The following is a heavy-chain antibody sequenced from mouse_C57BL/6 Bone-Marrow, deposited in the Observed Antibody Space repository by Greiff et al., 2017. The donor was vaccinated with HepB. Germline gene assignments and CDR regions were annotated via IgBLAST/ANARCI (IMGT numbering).Heavy chain of an antibody. CDR1: GYTFTSYW. V-gene: IGHV1-52*01. J-gene: IGHJ4*01. CDR3: ASSDYDVDYAMDY. D-gene: IGHD2-4*01. CDR2: IDPSDSET. Sequence: VKLQQSGAELVRPGSSVKLSCKASGYTFTSYWMHWVKQRPIQGLEWIGNIDPSDSETHYNQKFKDKATLTVDKSSSTAYMQLSSLTSEDSAVYYCASSDYDVDYAMDYWGQGTSVTVSS.